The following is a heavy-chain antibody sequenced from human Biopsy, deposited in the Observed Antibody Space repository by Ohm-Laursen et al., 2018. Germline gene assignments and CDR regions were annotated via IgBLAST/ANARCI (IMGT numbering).Heavy chain of an antibody. V-gene: IGHV4-34*01. J-gene: IGHJ6*02. CDR1: GGSFNGYF. CDR3: ARVPLPGIGAAYQGRFLYGMDV. Sequence: SDTLSLTCAVYGGSFNGYFWSWIRQPPGKGLEWIGDITQGGSTNYSPSLKSRVTISVDTAKKQFSLSLRSVTAADTAVYYCARVPLPGIGAAYQGRFLYGMDVWGQGTTVSVSS. D-gene: IGHD6-13*01. CDR2: ITQGGST.